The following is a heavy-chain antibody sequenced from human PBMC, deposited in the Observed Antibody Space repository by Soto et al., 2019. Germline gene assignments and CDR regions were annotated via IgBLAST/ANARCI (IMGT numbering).Heavy chain of an antibody. CDR3: VRRHVSATGIDWFDP. J-gene: IGHJ5*02. D-gene: IGHD6-13*01. V-gene: IGHV1-3*01. CDR1: GYTFTGYG. CDR2: INAANGDT. Sequence: ASVKVSCKASGYTFTGYGIHWVRQAPGQRLERMGWINAANGDTKYSPKFQGRVTITRDTSASTAYMELSSLRSADTAVYYCVRRHVSATGIDWFDPWGQGTLVTVSS.